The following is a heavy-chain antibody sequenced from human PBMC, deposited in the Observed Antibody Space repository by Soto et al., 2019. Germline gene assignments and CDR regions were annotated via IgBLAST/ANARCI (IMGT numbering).Heavy chain of an antibody. D-gene: IGHD6-19*01. CDR1: GYSFTSYW. CDR3: ASSIRYSSGWFQGEIDY. Sequence: LKISCKGSGYSFTSYWIGWVRQMPGKGLEWMGIIYPGDSDTRYSPSFQGQVTISADKSISTAYLQWSSLKASDTAMYYCASSIRYSSGWFQGEIDYWGQGTLVTVSS. CDR2: IYPGDSDT. V-gene: IGHV5-51*01. J-gene: IGHJ4*02.